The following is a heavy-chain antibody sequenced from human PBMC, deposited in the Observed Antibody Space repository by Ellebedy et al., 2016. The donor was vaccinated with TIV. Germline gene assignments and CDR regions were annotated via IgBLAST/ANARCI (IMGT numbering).Heavy chain of an antibody. CDR3: AREGGYSYGQRVDY. CDR2: INPTSGST. D-gene: IGHD5-18*01. V-gene: IGHV1-46*04. CDR1: GYTFSNYF. Sequence: AASVKVSCKASGYTFSNYFVHWVRQAPGQGLEWMGIINPTSGSTTYAQKLQGRLTMTRDTSTSTVYMELSSLRSEDTAVYYCAREGGYSYGQRVDYWGQGTLVTVSS. J-gene: IGHJ4*02.